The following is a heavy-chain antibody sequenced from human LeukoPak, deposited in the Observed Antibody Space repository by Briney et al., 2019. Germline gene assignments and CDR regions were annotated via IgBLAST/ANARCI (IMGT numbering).Heavy chain of an antibody. CDR2: IYYSGST. CDR3: ARPGIAVAPEGYFDL. V-gene: IGHV4-59*05. CDR1: GGSISSYY. D-gene: IGHD6-19*01. J-gene: IGHJ2*01. Sequence: SETLSLTCTVSGGSISSYYWTWIRQPPGKGLEWIGSIYYSGSTYYNPSLKSRVTISVDTSKNQFSLKLSSVTAADTAVYYCARPGIAVAPEGYFDLWGRGTLVTVSS.